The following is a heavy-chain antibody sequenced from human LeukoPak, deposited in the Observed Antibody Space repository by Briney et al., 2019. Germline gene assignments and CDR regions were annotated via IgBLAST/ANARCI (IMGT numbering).Heavy chain of an antibody. V-gene: IGHV3-69-1*02. CDR1: GFAFGIYA. Sequence: PGGSLRLSCSASGFAFGIYALNWFRHTPGKGLEWLSYISSTNALYYADSVKGRFTISRDNAKESLYLQMNSLRAEDTAVYYCARDDKWAFDYWGQGTLVTVSS. CDR2: ISSTNAL. J-gene: IGHJ4*02. D-gene: IGHD1-26*01. CDR3: ARDDKWAFDY.